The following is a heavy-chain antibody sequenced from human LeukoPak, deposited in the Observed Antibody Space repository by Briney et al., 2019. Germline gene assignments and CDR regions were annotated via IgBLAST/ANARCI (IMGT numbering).Heavy chain of an antibody. Sequence: SETLSLTCTVSGGSISSSSYYWGWIRQPPGKGLEWIGSIYYSGSTYYNPSLKSRVTISVDTSKNQFSLKLSSVTAADTAVYYCARGARYCSGGSCYYYYYYMDVWGKGTTVTISS. D-gene: IGHD2-15*01. CDR2: IYYSGST. V-gene: IGHV4-39*01. CDR3: ARGARYCSGGSCYYYYYYMDV. J-gene: IGHJ6*03. CDR1: GGSISSSSYY.